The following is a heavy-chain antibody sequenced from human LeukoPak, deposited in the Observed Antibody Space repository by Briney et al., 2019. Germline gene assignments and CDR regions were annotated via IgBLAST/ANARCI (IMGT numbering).Heavy chain of an antibody. V-gene: IGHV3-43*02. D-gene: IGHD5-24*01. CDR1: GFTFDDYG. Sequence: PGGSLRLSCAASGFTFDDYGMRWVRHAGGKGLEWVSLISGDGGSTYYADWVKGRFTISRDNSKNSLYLQMNSLRTGDTALYSCAKDTGGADGYNLLMDFDYWGQGTLVTVSS. CDR3: AKDTGGADGYNLLMDFDY. CDR2: ISGDGGST. J-gene: IGHJ4*02.